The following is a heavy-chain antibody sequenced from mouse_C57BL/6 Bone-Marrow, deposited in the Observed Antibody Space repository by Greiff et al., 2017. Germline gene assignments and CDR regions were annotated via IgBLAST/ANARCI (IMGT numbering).Heavy chain of an antibody. Sequence: QVQLQQSDAELVKPGASVKISCKVSGYTFTDHTIHWMKQSPEQGLEWIGYIYPSDGSTKYNEKFKGKATLTADKSSSTAYMQLNSLTSEDSAVYFCARGRGLRRGAWFAYWGQGTLVTVSA. D-gene: IGHD2-4*01. CDR1: GYTFTDHT. CDR3: ARGRGLRRGAWFAY. J-gene: IGHJ3*01. CDR2: IYPSDGST. V-gene: IGHV1-78*01.